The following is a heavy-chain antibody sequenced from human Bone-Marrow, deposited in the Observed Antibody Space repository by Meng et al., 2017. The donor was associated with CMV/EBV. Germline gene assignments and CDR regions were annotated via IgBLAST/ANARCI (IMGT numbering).Heavy chain of an antibody. CDR2: LRYDGNSK. D-gene: IGHD2-2*01. CDR1: GFIFSAYA. Sequence: GESLKISCAASGFIFSAYAMHWVRQAPGKGLEWVAFLRYDGNSKYYADSVKGRFTISRDNSKNTLYLQMSGLRPDDTAVYYCAKDRYRSQLPPYYGMDVWGQGTTVTVSS. J-gene: IGHJ6*02. V-gene: IGHV3-30*02. CDR3: AKDRYRSQLPPYYGMDV.